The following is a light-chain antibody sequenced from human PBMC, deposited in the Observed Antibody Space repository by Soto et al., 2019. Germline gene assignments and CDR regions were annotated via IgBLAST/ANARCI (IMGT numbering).Light chain of an antibody. CDR2: RAS. CDR1: QSIGIY. CDR3: LQYHNLWA. Sequence: MTQSPSTLSASVGDRVTLSCRASQSIGIYLAWYQQKPGQAPRLLIYRASTRATGVPARFSGSGSGTEFTLTISSLQSDDFAVYSCLQYHNLWAFGQGTKVDI. J-gene: IGKJ1*01. V-gene: IGKV3-15*01.